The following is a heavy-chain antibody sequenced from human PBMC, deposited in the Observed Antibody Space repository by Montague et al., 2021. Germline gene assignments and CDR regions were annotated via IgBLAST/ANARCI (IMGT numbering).Heavy chain of an antibody. V-gene: IGHV6-1*01. J-gene: IGHJ5*02. CDR2: TYYRSEWYN. Sequence: CAISGDSVSSDDARWSWVRQSPERGLEWLGGTYYRSEWYNEYAISVKSRITVNPDTSKNQFSLLLNSVTPEDTAVYYCARGWQKRFDPWGQGTLVTVSS. CDR3: ARGWQKRFDP. D-gene: IGHD5-24*01. CDR1: GDSVSSDDAR.